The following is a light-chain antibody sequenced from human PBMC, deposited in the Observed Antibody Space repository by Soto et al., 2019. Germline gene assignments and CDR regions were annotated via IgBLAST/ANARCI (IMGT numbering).Light chain of an antibody. Sequence: EIVLTQAPGTLSLSPGERATLSCRASQSVSNFLALYQQIPGQAPSLLIYDASNRDTGIPARFSGSGSGTDFTLTISRLEPEDFVLYYCQHFRAFGQGTRLEIK. J-gene: IGKJ5*01. CDR3: QHFRA. CDR2: DAS. V-gene: IGKV3-11*01. CDR1: QSVSNF.